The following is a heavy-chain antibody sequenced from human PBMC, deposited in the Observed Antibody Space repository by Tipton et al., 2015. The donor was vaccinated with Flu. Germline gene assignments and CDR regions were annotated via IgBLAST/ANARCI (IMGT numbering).Heavy chain of an antibody. V-gene: IGHV1-2*02. CDR3: ARGGAAATHAFDI. Sequence: QSGAEVKKPGASVKVSCKASGYTFTGYYTHWVRQAPGQGLEWMGGINPNSGGTNYAQKFQGRVTMTRDTYISTAYMELSRLRSDDTAVYYCARGGAAATHAFDIWGQGTMVTVSS. J-gene: IGHJ3*02. D-gene: IGHD6-13*01. CDR1: GYTFTGYY. CDR2: INPNSGGT.